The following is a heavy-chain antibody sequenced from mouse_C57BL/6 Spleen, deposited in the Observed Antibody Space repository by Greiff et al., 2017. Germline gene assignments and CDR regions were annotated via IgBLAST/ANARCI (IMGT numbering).Heavy chain of an antibody. CDR2: INPNNGGT. J-gene: IGHJ4*01. CDR3: ARRDYYAMDY. Sequence: EVLLQQSGPELVKPGASVKMSCKASGYTFTDYNMPWVKQSHGKSLEWIGYINPNNGGTSYNQKFKGKSTLTVNNASSTAYLELRSLTAEDSAVYYCARRDYYAMDYWGQGTSVTVSA. CDR1: GYTFTDYN. V-gene: IGHV1-22*01.